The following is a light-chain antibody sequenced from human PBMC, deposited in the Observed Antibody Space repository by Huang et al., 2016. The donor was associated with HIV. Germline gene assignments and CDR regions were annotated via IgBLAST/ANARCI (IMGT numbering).Light chain of an antibody. CDR1: QTISSY. V-gene: IGKV3-11*01. J-gene: IGKJ4*02. CDR2: DTS. Sequence: ATLSCRASQTISSYLAWYQHKPGQPPRLLIYDTSKRATGIPARFSGSGSGTDFTLTISSLEPEDFAVYYCHQRAGWPLFGGGTKVEIK. CDR3: HQRAGWPL.